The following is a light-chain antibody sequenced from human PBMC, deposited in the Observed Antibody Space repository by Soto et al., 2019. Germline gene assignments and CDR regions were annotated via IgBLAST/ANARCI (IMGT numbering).Light chain of an antibody. J-gene: IGLJ2*01. CDR3: AAWDDSLNGGV. V-gene: IGLV1-44*01. CDR1: TSNIGSNT. Sequence: QSVLTQPPSASGTPVQRVTMSCSGSTSNIGSNTVNWYQQLPGTAPKLLIYSNDQRPSGVPDRFSGSKSGTSASLAISGLQSEDEADYYCAAWDDSLNGGVFGGGTKVTVL. CDR2: SND.